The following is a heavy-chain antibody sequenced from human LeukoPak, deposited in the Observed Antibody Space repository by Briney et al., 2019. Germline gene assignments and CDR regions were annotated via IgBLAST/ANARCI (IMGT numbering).Heavy chain of an antibody. Sequence: SQTLSLTCAISGDSVSSNGASWNWIRQSPSRGLEWLGRTYYRSQQWHSDYAPSVKGRITLNPDTSKNQFSLQLNSMTPEDTAVYYCGRETDFGVVTNWGQGTLVTVSS. J-gene: IGHJ4*02. CDR1: GDSVSSNGAS. D-gene: IGHD3-3*01. CDR2: TYYRSQQWHS. CDR3: GRETDFGVVTN. V-gene: IGHV6-1*01.